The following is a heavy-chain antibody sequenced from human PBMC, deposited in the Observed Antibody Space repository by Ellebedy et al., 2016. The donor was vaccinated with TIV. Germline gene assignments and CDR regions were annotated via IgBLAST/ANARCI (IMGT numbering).Heavy chain of an antibody. CDR1: GYTFTGYY. V-gene: IGHV1-2*02. J-gene: IGHJ4*02. Sequence: ASVKVSCXASGYTFTGYYMHWVRQAPGQGLEWMGWINPNSGGTNYAQKFQGRVTMTRDTSISTAYMELSRLRSDDTAVYYCAREPAGSSLYYFDYWGQGTLVTVSS. D-gene: IGHD6-6*01. CDR3: AREPAGSSLYYFDY. CDR2: INPNSGGT.